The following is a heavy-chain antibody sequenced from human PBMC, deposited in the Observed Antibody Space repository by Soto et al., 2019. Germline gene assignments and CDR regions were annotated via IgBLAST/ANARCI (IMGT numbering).Heavy chain of an antibody. J-gene: IGHJ4*02. CDR3: ARVVRGWHPHFDS. D-gene: IGHD2-21*01. CDR1: CGPFSGYY. Sequence: PSETLSLTCASYCGPFSGYYWSWIRQPPGKGLEWIGEINHSGSGNYNPSLKSRVTISLDTSKNQFSLKLDSVTAADAAVYYCARVVRGWHPHFDSWGQGTLVTVSS. V-gene: IGHV4-34*01. CDR2: INHSGSG.